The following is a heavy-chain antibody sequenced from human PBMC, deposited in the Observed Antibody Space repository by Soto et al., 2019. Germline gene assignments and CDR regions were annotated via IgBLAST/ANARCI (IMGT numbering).Heavy chain of an antibody. V-gene: IGHV3-53*04. Sequence: EVQLVESGGGLVQPGGSLRLSCAASGFTVSSNYMSWVRQAPGKGLEWVSVIYSGGSTYYADYVKGRFTISRHNSKNTLYLQMNSLRAEDTAVDYCAREVPAAPYYYYYYMDVWGKGTTVTVSS. CDR1: GFTVSSNY. D-gene: IGHD2-2*01. CDR2: IYSGGST. CDR3: AREVPAAPYYYYYYMDV. J-gene: IGHJ6*03.